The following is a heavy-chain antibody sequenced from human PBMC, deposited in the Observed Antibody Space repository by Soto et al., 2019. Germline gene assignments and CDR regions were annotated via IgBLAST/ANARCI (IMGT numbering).Heavy chain of an antibody. Sequence: SETLSLTCAVSGGSIISGGYSWSWIRQPPGKGLEWIGYIYSGTTHYNPSLERRVTIAMDRSKNQVSLSLKSVTAADTAVYYCAREDSGAFFDFWGQGTMVTVYS. CDR3: AREDSGAFFDF. V-gene: IGHV4-30-2*01. CDR1: GGSIISGGYS. D-gene: IGHD2-15*01. J-gene: IGHJ4*02. CDR2: IYSGTT.